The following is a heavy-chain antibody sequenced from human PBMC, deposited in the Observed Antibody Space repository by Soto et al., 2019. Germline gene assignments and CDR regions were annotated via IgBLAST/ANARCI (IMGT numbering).Heavy chain of an antibody. V-gene: IGHV4-34*01. CDR1: SGSFSGYY. CDR2: ISQSGNT. D-gene: IGHD6-25*01. J-gene: IGHJ4*02. CDR3: ARAPKVSGSPQTRPDF. Sequence: SETLSLTCSIYSGSFSGYYWSWIRQPPGKGLEWIGEISQSGNTNYSPSLKSRVSISIDTSKKQFSLNLASVSAADTAVYYCARAPKVSGSPQTRPDFWGQGTLVT.